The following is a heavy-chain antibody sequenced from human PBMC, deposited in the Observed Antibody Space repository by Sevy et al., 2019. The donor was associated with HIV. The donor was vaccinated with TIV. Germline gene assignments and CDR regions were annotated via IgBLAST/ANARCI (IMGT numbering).Heavy chain of an antibody. CDR1: GGTFSSYA. CDR2: IIPIFGTA. V-gene: IGHV1-69*13. Sequence: ASVKVSCKASGGTFSSYAISWVRQAPGQGLEWMGGIIPIFGTANYAQKFQGRVTITADESTSTAYMELSSLRSDDTAVYYCARGPIKWFRFDYWGQGTLVTVSS. CDR3: ARGPIKWFRFDY. J-gene: IGHJ4*02. D-gene: IGHD5-12*01.